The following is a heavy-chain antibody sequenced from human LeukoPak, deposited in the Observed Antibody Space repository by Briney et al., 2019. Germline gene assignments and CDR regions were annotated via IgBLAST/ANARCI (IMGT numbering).Heavy chain of an antibody. CDR2: IYYSGST. J-gene: IGHJ4*02. CDR3: ARVLILKTTLTPYYFDY. Sequence: SETLSLTWTVSGGSISSYYWSWIRQPPGKGLEWIGYIYYSGSTNYNPSLKSRVTISVDTSKNQFSLKLSSVTAADTAVYYCARVLILKTTLTPYYFDYWGQGTLVTVSS. V-gene: IGHV4-59*01. D-gene: IGHD4-17*01. CDR1: GGSISSYY.